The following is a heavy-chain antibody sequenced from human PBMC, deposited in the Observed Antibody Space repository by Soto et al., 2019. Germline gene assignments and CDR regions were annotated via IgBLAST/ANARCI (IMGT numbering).Heavy chain of an antibody. CDR2: IYWNDDK. Sequence: PPQTSPTDSPFFWFSLRSSGKGVGWVRPPPGKALEWLALIYWNDDKRYSPSLKSRLTITKDTSKNQVVLTMTNMDPVDTATYYCAHITGIAEAGRHYYYYYGMDGWGQGNTVTVS. J-gene: IGHJ6*02. CDR3: AHITGIAEAGRHYYYYYGMDG. D-gene: IGHD6-13*01. CDR1: WFSLRSSGKG. V-gene: IGHV2-5*01.